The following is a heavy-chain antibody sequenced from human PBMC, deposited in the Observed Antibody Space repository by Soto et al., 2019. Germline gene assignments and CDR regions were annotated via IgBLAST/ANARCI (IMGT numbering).Heavy chain of an antibody. D-gene: IGHD5-18*01. V-gene: IGHV1-8*01. CDR3: GREGDYTNGFNY. CDR1: GYTLTSYD. Sequence: ASVKVSCKASGYTLTSYDINWVRQATGQGLEWMGWMNPNSGNTGYAQKFQGRVTMSRNTSISTAYMELSSLRSEDTAVNYCGREGDYTNGFNYRAKGPRFTFSS. CDR2: MNPNSGNT. J-gene: IGHJ4*02.